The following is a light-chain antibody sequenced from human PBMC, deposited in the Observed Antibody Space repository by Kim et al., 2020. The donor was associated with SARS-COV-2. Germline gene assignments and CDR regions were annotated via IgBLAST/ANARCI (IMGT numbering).Light chain of an antibody. CDR2: GKN. CDR1: SLRNYY. V-gene: IGLV3-19*01. CDR3: NSRDSSGVV. J-gene: IGLJ2*01. Sequence: SVAWGQTVRITCRGDSLRNYYASWYQQKPGQAPVLVFCGKNNRPSGIPHRFSGSSSKDTATLTITGTQAEDEADYYCNSRDSSGVVFGGGTKVTVL.